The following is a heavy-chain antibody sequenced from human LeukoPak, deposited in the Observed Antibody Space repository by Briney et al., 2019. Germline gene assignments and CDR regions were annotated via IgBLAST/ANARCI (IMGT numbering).Heavy chain of an antibody. V-gene: IGHV4-30-4*01. Sequence: SQTLSLTCTVSGGSISSGDYYWSWIRQPPGKGLEWIGEINHSGSTNYNPSLKSRVTISVDTSKNQFSLKLSSVTAADTAVYYCARNWFDPWGQGTLVTVSS. CDR1: GGSISSGDYY. J-gene: IGHJ5*02. CDR3: ARNWFDP. CDR2: INHSGST.